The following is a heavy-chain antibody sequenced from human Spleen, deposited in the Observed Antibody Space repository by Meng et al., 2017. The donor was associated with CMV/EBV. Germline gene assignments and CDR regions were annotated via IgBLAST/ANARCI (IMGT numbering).Heavy chain of an antibody. CDR3: AKDFTYSGYNSYFDY. CDR2: ISGSGGST. V-gene: IGHV3-23*01. J-gene: IGHJ4*02. D-gene: IGHD5-12*01. Sequence: SGFTFRGYAMSWVRQTPGKGLEWVSSISGSGGSTYYADSVKGRFTISRDNSKNTLYLQMSSLRAEDTAVYYCAKDFTYSGYNSYFDYWGQGTLVTVSS. CDR1: GFTFRGYA.